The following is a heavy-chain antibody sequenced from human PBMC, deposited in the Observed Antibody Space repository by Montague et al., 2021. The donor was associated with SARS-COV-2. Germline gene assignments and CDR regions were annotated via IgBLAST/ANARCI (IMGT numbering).Heavy chain of an antibody. J-gene: IGHJ5*02. CDR2: IYTSGST. D-gene: IGHD2-2*01. CDR1: GGPISSYY. CDR3: ARDVGVPLAPPYSWFDH. V-gene: IGHV4-4*07. Sequence: SETLSLTCSVSGGPISSYYWSWIRQPAGKGLEWIGRIYTSGSTNFNPSLKSRVTMSVDTSKNQFSLKLSSVTAADTAVYYCARDVGVPLAPPYSWFDHWGQGTLVTVSS.